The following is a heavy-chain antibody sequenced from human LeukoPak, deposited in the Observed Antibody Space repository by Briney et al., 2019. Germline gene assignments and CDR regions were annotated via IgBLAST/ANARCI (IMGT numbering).Heavy chain of an antibody. V-gene: IGHV3-11*04. J-gene: IGHJ6*03. D-gene: IGHD2-21*02. Sequence: GSLRLSCVASGFTFSDYYMSWIRQAPGKGLEWVSYISSSGSTIYYADSVRGRFPISRDNAKNSLYLQMNSLRAEDTAVYYCARDKAEYCGGDCYPYYYYYMDVWGKGTTVTVSS. CDR3: ARDKAEYCGGDCYPYYYYYMDV. CDR1: GFTFSDYY. CDR2: ISSSGSTI.